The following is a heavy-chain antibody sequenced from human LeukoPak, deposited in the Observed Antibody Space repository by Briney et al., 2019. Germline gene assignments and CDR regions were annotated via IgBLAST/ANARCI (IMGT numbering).Heavy chain of an antibody. CDR1: GESFSGYY. V-gene: IGHV4-34*01. Sequence: SETLSLTCAVYGESFSGYYWSWIRQPPGKGLEWIGEINHSGSTNYNPSLKSRVTISVDTSKNQFSLKLSSVTAADTAVYYCAREGPRRIVGATVVWFDPWGQGTLVTVSS. D-gene: IGHD1-26*01. CDR2: INHSGST. CDR3: AREGPRRIVGATVVWFDP. J-gene: IGHJ5*02.